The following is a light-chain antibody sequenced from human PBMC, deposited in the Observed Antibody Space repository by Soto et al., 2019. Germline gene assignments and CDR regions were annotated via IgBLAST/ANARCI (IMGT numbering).Light chain of an antibody. Sequence: QSALTQPASVSGSPGQSITISCAGTTSDVAYYDLVSWYQQHPGRAPKLLIYEVDKRPSGISVRFSGSKSGATASLTISGLLPEDEAVYFCCTYAGNVTKFGGGTKLTVL. CDR2: EVD. CDR1: TSDVAYYDL. CDR3: CTYAGNVTK. V-gene: IGLV2-23*02. J-gene: IGLJ2*01.